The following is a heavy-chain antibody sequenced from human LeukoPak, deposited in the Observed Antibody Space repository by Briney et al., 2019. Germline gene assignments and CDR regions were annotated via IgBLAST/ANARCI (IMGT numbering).Heavy chain of an antibody. Sequence: ASVKVSCKASGYTFPRYVISWLGQAPGQELEGMGWINAYNGNTNYAQKLQGRVTMTTDTSTSTAYMELRSLRCDDTAVYYCARQDSSSWYTYYYYGMDVWGQGTTVTVTS. CDR3: ARQDSSSWYTYYYYGMDV. CDR2: INAYNGNT. D-gene: IGHD6-13*01. CDR1: GYTFPRYV. J-gene: IGHJ6*02. V-gene: IGHV1-18*01.